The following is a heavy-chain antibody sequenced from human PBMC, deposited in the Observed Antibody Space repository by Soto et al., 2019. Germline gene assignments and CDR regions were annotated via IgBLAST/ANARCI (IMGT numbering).Heavy chain of an antibody. Sequence: QVQLQQSGPRLVKPSETLSLTCTVSSGPDRSHNWGWIRQPPGRGLEWVGYVYYTGDTAYNPSLRGRVIISADTSTNDISLTLNSVTAADTAVYYCVIQGIDYLHGLVDVWGQGTTVSVSS. CDR2: VYYTGDT. CDR1: SGPDRSHN. V-gene: IGHV4-59*08. D-gene: IGHD4-17*01. CDR3: VIQGIDYLHGLVDV. J-gene: IGHJ6*02.